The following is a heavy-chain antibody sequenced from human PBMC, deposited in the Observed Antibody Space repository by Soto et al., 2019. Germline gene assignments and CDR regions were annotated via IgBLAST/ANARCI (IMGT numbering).Heavy chain of an antibody. CDR2: ISTYNGNT. D-gene: IGHD1-7*01. Sequence: QVQLVQSGAEVKKPGASVKVSCKASGYTFTSYGISWVRQAPGQGLEWMGWISTYNGNTNFTQKLQGSVTMTTDTSTSTAYMELRSLRSDDTAVYYCARDREYNWNYNGFDPWGQGTLVTVSS. CDR1: GYTFTSYG. J-gene: IGHJ5*02. CDR3: ARDREYNWNYNGFDP. V-gene: IGHV1-18*01.